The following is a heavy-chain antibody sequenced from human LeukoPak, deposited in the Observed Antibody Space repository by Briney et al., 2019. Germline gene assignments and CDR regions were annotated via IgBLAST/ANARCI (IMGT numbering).Heavy chain of an antibody. CDR2: IYPGDSDT. CDR3: ARLADTTY. Sequence: GESLKISCKGSGYPFTNFWIDWVRQMPGKGLEWMGSIYPGDSDTRYRPSFQGLVTISADKSIATAYLQWSSLKASDTAVYFCARLADTTYWGQGTLVTVSS. V-gene: IGHV5-51*01. D-gene: IGHD1-26*01. CDR1: GYPFTNFW. J-gene: IGHJ4*02.